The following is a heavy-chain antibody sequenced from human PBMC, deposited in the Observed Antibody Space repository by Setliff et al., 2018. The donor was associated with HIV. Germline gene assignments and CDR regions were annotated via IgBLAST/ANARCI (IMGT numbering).Heavy chain of an antibody. D-gene: IGHD6-19*01. J-gene: IGHJ4*02. CDR1: GGTFSSYA. Sequence: SVKVSCKASGGTFSSYAISWVRQAPGRGLEWMGGIIPILGIANYAQKFQGRVTITADKSTSTAYMELSSLRSEDTAVYYCARAVSGWYARKPSFDYWGQGTLVTVSS. CDR3: ARAVSGWYARKPSFDY. CDR2: IIPILGIA. V-gene: IGHV1-69*10.